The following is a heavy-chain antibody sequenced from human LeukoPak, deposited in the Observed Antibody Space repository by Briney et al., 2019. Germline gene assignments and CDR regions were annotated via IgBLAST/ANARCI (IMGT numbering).Heavy chain of an antibody. Sequence: SETLSLTCTVSGGSISSGGYYWSWIRQHPGKGLEWIGYIYYSGSTYYNPSLKSRVTISVDTSKTQFSLKLSSVTAADTAVYYCAKAHLWSGYSLPVAFDIWGQGTLVTVSS. V-gene: IGHV4-31*03. CDR1: GGSISSGGYY. J-gene: IGHJ3*02. CDR2: IYYSGST. CDR3: AKAHLWSGYSLPVAFDI. D-gene: IGHD3-3*02.